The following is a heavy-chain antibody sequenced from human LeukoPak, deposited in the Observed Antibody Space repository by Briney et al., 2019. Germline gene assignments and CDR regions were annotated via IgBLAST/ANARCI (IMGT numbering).Heavy chain of an antibody. J-gene: IGHJ6*03. V-gene: IGHV4-39*01. CDR2: IYYSGST. Sequence: SETLSLTCTVSGGSISSSSYYWGWIRQPPGKGLEWIGSIYYSGSTYYNPSLKSRVTISVDTSKNQFSLKLSSVTAADTAVYYCAASSWTYYYYYYMDVWGKGTTVTISS. CDR1: GGSISSSSYY. D-gene: IGHD6-13*01. CDR3: AASSWTYYYYYYMDV.